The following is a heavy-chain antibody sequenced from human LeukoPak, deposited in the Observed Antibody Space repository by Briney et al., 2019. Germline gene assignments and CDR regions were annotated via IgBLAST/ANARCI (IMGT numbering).Heavy chain of an antibody. CDR3: ARDVPQDSSWHTLFDS. V-gene: IGHV3-7*01. D-gene: IGHD6-13*01. Sequence: GGSLRLSCAASGFTFSSYWMSWVRQAPGKGLEWVANIKQDGSEKYYMDSVKGRFTISRDNAKNSLYLQMNSLRAEDTAVYYCARDVPQDSSWHTLFDSWGQGTLVTVSS. CDR1: GFTFSSYW. CDR2: IKQDGSEK. J-gene: IGHJ4*02.